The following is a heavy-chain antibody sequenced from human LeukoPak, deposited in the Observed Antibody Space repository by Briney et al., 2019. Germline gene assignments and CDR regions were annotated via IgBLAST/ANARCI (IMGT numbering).Heavy chain of an antibody. CDR2: VSGGVGAT. CDR3: TKGGDFTNSWYYYGMDV. V-gene: IGHV3-23*01. CDR1: GFTFDMYA. Sequence: TGGSLRLSCAASGFTFDMYAISWGRQAPGKGLEWVASVSGGVGATYYSDSVRGRFTISRDNSKKTVSPQLNSLRAEDTAVYYCTKGGDFTNSWYYYGMDVWGQGTMVTVSS. D-gene: IGHD6-13*01. J-gene: IGHJ6*02.